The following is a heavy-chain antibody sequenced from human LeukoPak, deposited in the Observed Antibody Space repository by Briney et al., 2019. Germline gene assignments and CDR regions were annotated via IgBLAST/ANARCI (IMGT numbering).Heavy chain of an antibody. V-gene: IGHV3-23*01. CDR2: ISGSGGST. J-gene: IGHJ4*02. CDR1: GFTFSSYA. Sequence: GGSLRLSCAASGFTFSSYAMSWVRQAPGKGLEWVSAISGSGGSTYYADSVKGRFTISRDNSKNTLYLQMNSLRAEDTAVYYCAKVRDPYYDSSGYLVWDFDYWGRGTLVTVSS. D-gene: IGHD3-22*01. CDR3: AKVRDPYYDSSGYLVWDFDY.